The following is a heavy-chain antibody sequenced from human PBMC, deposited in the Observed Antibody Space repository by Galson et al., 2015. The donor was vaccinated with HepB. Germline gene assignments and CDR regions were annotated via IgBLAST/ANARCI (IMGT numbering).Heavy chain of an antibody. J-gene: IGHJ4*02. CDR1: GFRFNNYA. V-gene: IGHV3-23*01. CDR2: MSGSGGST. Sequence: SLRLSCAASGFRFNNYAMSWVRRAPGKGLEWVSGMSGSGGSTYYVDSVKGRFTISRDNSNNTLWLQMNSLRVEDTAVYYCAKNPYYASNGYYSFDYWGRGTLVTVSS. CDR3: AKNPYYASNGYYSFDY. D-gene: IGHD3-22*01.